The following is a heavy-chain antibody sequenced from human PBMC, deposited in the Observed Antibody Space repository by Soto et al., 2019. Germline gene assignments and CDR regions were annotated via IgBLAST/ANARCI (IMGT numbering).Heavy chain of an antibody. V-gene: IGHV3-23*01. D-gene: IGHD3-10*01. CDR3: SKWSGFGDA. CDR1: GFTFSSYS. Sequence: HPVGSLRLSCAASGFTFSSYSMTWVRQAPGKGLEWVSGISDSGGNTWYADSVKGRFTISRDNSKNTLFLQMNSLRAEDTAVYFCSKWSGFGDAWGQGTLVTVSS. CDR2: ISDSGGNT. J-gene: IGHJ5*02.